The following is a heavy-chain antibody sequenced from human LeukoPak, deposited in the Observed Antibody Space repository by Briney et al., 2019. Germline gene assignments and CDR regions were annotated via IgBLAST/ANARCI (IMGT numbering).Heavy chain of an antibody. J-gene: IGHJ4*02. CDR1: GGSISSYY. V-gene: IGHV4-59*01. D-gene: IGHD4-17*01. CDR2: IYYSGST. Sequence: PSETLSLTCTVFGGSISSYYWSWIRQPPGMGLEWIGYIYYSGSTNYNPSLKSRVTISVDTSKNQFSLKLNSVTAADTALYYCATSFGTTSCFDYWGQGTLVTVSS. CDR3: ATSFGTTSCFDY.